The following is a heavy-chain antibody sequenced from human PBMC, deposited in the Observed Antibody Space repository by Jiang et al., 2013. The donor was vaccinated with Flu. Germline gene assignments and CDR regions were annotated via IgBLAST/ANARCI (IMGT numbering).Heavy chain of an antibody. CDR2: ISGSSGST. CDR3: ANPGSRHYPAPFDH. J-gene: IGHJ4*02. V-gene: IGHV3-23*01. CDR1: GFNFNNYA. D-gene: IGHD3-10*01. Sequence: VQLLESGGGLVQPGGSLRLSCAASGFNFNNYAMSWVRQAPGKGLEWVSAISGSSGSTYYADSVKGRFTISRDNSKNTLYLQMSSLRAEDTAVYYCANPGSRHYPAPFDHWGQGALVTVSS.